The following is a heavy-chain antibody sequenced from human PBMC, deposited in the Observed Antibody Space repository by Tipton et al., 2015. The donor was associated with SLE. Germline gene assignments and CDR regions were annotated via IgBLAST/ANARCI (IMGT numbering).Heavy chain of an antibody. J-gene: IGHJ4*02. CDR2: ISGSGGST. CDR3: ATEGRIVGAPLVDY. D-gene: IGHD1-26*01. Sequence: SLRLSCAASGFTFSSYAMSWVRQAPGKGLEWVSAISGSGGSTYYADSVKGRFTISRDNSKNTLYLQMNSLRAEDTAVYYCATEGRIVGAPLVDYWGQGTVVTVSA. V-gene: IGHV3-23*01. CDR1: GFTFSSYA.